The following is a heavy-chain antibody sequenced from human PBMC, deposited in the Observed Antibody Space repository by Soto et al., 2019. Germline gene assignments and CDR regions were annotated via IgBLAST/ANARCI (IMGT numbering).Heavy chain of an antibody. CDR3: ARDSSSFPYGMDV. Sequence: ASVKVSCKASGYTFNIYGITWVRQAPGQGLEWMTWISAYNGNTNYAQKFQGRVTMTTDTSTSTASMELRALTSDDTAVYYCARDSSSFPYGMDVCGQGTTFTVSS. V-gene: IGHV1-18*04. CDR2: ISAYNGNT. CDR1: GYTFNIYG. J-gene: IGHJ6*02. D-gene: IGHD6-6*01.